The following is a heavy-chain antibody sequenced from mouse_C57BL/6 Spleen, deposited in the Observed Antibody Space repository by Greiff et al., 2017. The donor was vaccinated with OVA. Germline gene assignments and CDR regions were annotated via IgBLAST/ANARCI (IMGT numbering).Heavy chain of an antibody. J-gene: IGHJ4*01. CDR2: IDPETGGT. CDR3: TRSDLLWLRLYAMDY. Sequence: VQLQQSGAELVRPGASVTLSCKASGYTFTDYEMHWVKQTPVHGLEWIGAIDPETGGTAYNQKFKGKAILTADKSSSTAYMELRSLTSEDSAVYYCTRSDLLWLRLYAMDYWGQGTSGTVSS. CDR1: GYTFTDYE. V-gene: IGHV1-15*01. D-gene: IGHD2-2*01.